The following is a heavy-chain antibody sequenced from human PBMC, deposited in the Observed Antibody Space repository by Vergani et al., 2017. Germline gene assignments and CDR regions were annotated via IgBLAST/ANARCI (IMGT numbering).Heavy chain of an antibody. CDR1: GVSISRYY. Sequence: QVQLQESGPGLVKPSETLSLTCTVSGVSISRYYWSWIRQPAGKGPEWIGHIHTGGSTDLNPSFKSRVSISVDTSKSQFSLKLNSVTVADTAVYYCARSRPYCTSGSCPAIWGQGTLVTVSS. V-gene: IGHV4-4*09. J-gene: IGHJ4*02. CDR3: ARSRPYCTSGSCPAI. CDR2: IHTGGST. D-gene: IGHD2-15*01.